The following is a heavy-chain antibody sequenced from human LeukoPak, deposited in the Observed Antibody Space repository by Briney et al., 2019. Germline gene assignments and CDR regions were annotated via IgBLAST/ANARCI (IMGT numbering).Heavy chain of an antibody. D-gene: IGHD4-17*01. CDR2: INSDGSST. V-gene: IGHV3-74*01. J-gene: IGHJ4*02. CDR1: GFTFSNYW. CDR3: ARDGSDYDLDY. Sequence: GGSLRLSCAASGFTFSNYWMYWVRQAPEKGLVWVSRINSDGSSTNYADSVKGRFTISRDNSKNTLYLQMNSLRVEDTAVYYCARDGSDYDLDYWGQGTLVTVSS.